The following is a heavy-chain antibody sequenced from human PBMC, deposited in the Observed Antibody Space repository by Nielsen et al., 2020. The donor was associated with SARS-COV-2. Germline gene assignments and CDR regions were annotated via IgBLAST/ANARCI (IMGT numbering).Heavy chain of an antibody. Sequence: ASVKVSCKASGYSFTSYDINWVRQVPGQGLEWLGWMDPTSGKTGYAQKFQGRVTMTGDSSVSAAYMELSGLRSEDTAMYYCARDGPPTNIAVPGRRWFDLWGQGTLVTVSS. CDR1: GYSFTSYD. CDR2: MDPTSGKT. V-gene: IGHV1-8*01. D-gene: IGHD6-19*01. CDR3: ARDGPPTNIAVPGRRWFDL. J-gene: IGHJ5*02.